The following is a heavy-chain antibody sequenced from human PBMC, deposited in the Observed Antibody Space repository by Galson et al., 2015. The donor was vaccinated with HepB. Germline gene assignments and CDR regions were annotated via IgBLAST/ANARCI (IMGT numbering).Heavy chain of an antibody. D-gene: IGHD4-17*01. CDR2: INPGAGSA. CDR3: ARGNYGDDDAFDY. CDR1: GYRFTNYY. Sequence: SVKVSCKASGYRFTNYYIHWARQAPGQGLEWMGKINPGAGSANYAQKFQGTVTMTRDTSTSTVHMELNTLRTEDTAVYFCARGNYGDDDAFDYWGQGTLVTVSS. V-gene: IGHV1-46*01. J-gene: IGHJ4*02.